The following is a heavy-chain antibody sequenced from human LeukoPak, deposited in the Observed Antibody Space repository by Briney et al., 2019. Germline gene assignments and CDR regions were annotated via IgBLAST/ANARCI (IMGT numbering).Heavy chain of an antibody. CDR1: GYTFTGYY. J-gene: IGHJ4*02. CDR3: ARAGPLDSSGYYNY. V-gene: IGHV1-2*02. Sequence: GASVKVSCKASGYTFTGYYMHWVRQAPGQGLEWMGWINPNSGGTNYAQKFQGRVTMTRDTSISTAYMELSRLRSDDTAVYYCARAGPLDSSGYYNYWGQGTLVTVSS. D-gene: IGHD3-22*01. CDR2: INPNSGGT.